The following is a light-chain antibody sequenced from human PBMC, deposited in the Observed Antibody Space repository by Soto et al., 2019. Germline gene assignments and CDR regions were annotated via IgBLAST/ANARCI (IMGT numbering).Light chain of an antibody. V-gene: IGKV3-20*01. CDR1: QSVSNSF. CDR3: QQYGHSPRT. J-gene: IGKJ1*01. CDR2: AAS. Sequence: EIVLTQSPATLSLSPGERATLSRRASQSVSNSFLAWYQQKPGQSPRLLIYAASARAIGIPDRFSGSGSGTDFTLTISRLEPEDFAVYYCQQYGHSPRTFGQGTKVDIK.